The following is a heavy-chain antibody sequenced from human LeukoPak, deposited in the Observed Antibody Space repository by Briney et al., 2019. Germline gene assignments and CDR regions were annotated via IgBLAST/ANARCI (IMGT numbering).Heavy chain of an antibody. CDR2: IRYDGSNK. D-gene: IGHD6-19*01. CDR3: AKGASSSGWRLVYFDY. V-gene: IGHV3-30*02. CDR1: GFTFISYG. J-gene: IGHJ4*02. Sequence: GGSLRLSCAASGFTFISYGMHWVRQAPGKGLEWVTFIRYDGSNKYYADSVKGRFIISRDDSKNTLYLQMNSLRAEDTAVYYCAKGASSSGWRLVYFDYWGQGTLVTVSS.